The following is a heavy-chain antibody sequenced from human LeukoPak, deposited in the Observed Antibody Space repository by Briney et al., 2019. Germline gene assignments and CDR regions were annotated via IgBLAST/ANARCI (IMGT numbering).Heavy chain of an antibody. D-gene: IGHD3-10*01. V-gene: IGHV3-21*01. CDR2: ISSSSSYI. J-gene: IGHJ4*02. Sequence: PGGSLRLSCAASGFTFSSYSMNWVRQAPGKGLEWVSSISSSSSYIYYADSVKGRFTISRDNAKNSLYLQMNSLRAEDTAVYYCARVYWFGSAYFDYWGQGTLVTVPS. CDR3: ARVYWFGSAYFDY. CDR1: GFTFSSYS.